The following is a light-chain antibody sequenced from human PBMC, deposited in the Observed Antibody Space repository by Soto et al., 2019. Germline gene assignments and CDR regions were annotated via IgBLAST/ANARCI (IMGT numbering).Light chain of an antibody. Sequence: QSVLTQPPSVSGTPGQWITISCSGSSSDIGTNYVSWYQQHPGKAPKLMIYDVSKRPSGVPDRFSGPKSGNTASLTISGLQAEDEADYYCCSYAGSYTRVFGTGTKVTVL. CDR2: DVS. CDR3: CSYAGSYTRV. V-gene: IGLV2-11*01. J-gene: IGLJ1*01. CDR1: SSDIGTNY.